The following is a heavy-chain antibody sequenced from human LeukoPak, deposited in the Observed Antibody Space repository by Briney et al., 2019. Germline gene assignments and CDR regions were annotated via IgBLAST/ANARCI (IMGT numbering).Heavy chain of an antibody. D-gene: IGHD3-3*01. J-gene: IGHJ3*02. CDR2: IRHDGTNK. Sequence: GGSLRLSCAASGFTFSVMHWVRQAPGQGLEWVALIRHDGTNKNYADSVKGRFTISRDNDNNSLYLQMNSLRVEDTAVYYCARVFRPSLTVFIIRGAFDIWGQGTMVPVS. CDR1: GFTFSV. V-gene: IGHV3-30*02. CDR3: ARVFRPSLTVFIIRGAFDI.